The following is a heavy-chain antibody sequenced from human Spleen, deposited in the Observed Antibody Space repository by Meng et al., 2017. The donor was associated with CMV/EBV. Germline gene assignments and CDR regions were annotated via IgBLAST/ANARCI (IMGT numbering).Heavy chain of an antibody. CDR1: GYIFTKYG. J-gene: IGHJ4*02. D-gene: IGHD6-19*01. CDR3: ARDAGTIAVSGIGDY. Sequence: SGYIFTKYGVDWMRQAPGQGPEWMGWISAYNGDTMYAPKVQGRVTMTTDTSTSTAYMELRGLRSDDTAVYYCARDAGTIAVSGIGDYWGQGTLVTVSS. V-gene: IGHV1-18*01. CDR2: ISAYNGDT.